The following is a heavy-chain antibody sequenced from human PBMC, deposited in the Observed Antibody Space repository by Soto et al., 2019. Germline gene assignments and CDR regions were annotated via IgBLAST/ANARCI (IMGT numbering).Heavy chain of an antibody. CDR1: SDTFTANY. Sequence: SVKVFFKASSDTFTANYIHWLRQSPGQGFEWMVWINPKSGGTKYPQKFQGRVTMTRDTSLSTVYMTLTRLTSDDTAVYYCARDLAKGGGSAGFDYWGQGTLVTVSS. D-gene: IGHD1-26*01. V-gene: IGHV1-2*02. CDR3: ARDLAKGGGSAGFDY. J-gene: IGHJ4*02. CDR2: INPKSGGT.